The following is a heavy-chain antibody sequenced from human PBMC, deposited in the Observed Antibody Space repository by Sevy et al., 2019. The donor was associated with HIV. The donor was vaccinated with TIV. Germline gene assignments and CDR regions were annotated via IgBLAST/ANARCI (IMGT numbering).Heavy chain of an antibody. CDR2: IFFSQST. Sequence: SETLSLTCTVSGGSISSDDYYWSWIRQPPGKGLEWIGYIFFSQSTYYNPSLKIRVVISVDTSKNQFSLRLASVTAADTAVYYCARGAAVAGHFYFDYWGQGTLVTVSS. D-gene: IGHD6-19*01. V-gene: IGHV4-30-4*01. J-gene: IGHJ4*02. CDR3: ARGAAVAGHFYFDY. CDR1: GGSISSDDYY.